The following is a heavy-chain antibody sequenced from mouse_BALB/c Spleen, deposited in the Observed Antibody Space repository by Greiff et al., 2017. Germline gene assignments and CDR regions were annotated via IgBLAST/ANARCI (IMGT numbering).Heavy chain of an antibody. J-gene: IGHJ1*01. CDR3: ARPFDV. V-gene: IGHV1-82*01. CDR2: IYPGDGDT. Sequence: QVQLQQSGPELVKPGASVKISCKASGYAFSSSWMNWVKQRPGQGLEWIGRIYPGDGDTNYNGKFKGKATLTADKSSSTAYMQLSSLTSVDSAVYFCARPFDVWGAGTTVTVSS. CDR1: GYAFSSSW.